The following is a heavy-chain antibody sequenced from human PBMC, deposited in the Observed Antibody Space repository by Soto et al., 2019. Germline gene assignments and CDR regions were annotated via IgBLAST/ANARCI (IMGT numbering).Heavy chain of an antibody. Sequence: EDLSLTSAVYRGSFSGYSWSWIRQPPGKGLEWNMEINHSGRSNYNPSRKSRDNISVETSKNQCALKLSSVSAADTAVYYCARGSYQQGDCYSTWGQGTLVTVSS. CDR1: RGSFSGYS. CDR3: ARGSYQQGDCYST. V-gene: IGHV4-34*01. J-gene: IGHJ5*02. CDR2: INHSGRS. D-gene: IGHD2-15*01.